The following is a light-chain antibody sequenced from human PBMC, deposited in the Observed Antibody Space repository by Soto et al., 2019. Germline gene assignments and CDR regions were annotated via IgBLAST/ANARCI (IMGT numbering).Light chain of an antibody. V-gene: IGKV3-11*01. Sequence: EIGMTQSPATLSLSPVERAALSCRASQSVNSYLAWYQQKPGQAPRLLIYDSSNRATGIPARFSGSGSGTDFTLTISSLEPEDSAVYYCQQRNNWPLTFGPGTKVDIK. CDR3: QQRNNWPLT. CDR2: DSS. CDR1: QSVNSY. J-gene: IGKJ3*01.